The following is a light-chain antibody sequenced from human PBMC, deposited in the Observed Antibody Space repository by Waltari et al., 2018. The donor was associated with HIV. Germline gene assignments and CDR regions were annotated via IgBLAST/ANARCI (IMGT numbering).Light chain of an antibody. CDR1: SGDTYYA. Sequence: QLVLNQSPSPSASLVSPGKLTCTLSSGDTYYAIAWYRHRPETGPRYLMKINDDGRHAKGDGVPDRFSGSSSGAARSITISSLQYEDEADYYCQTWASGVVVFGGGTKLTVL. J-gene: IGLJ2*01. CDR2: INDDGRH. V-gene: IGLV4-69*01. CDR3: QTWASGVVV.